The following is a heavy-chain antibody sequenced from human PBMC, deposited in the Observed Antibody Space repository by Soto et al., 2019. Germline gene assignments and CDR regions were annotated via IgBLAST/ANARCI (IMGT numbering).Heavy chain of an antibody. J-gene: IGHJ4*02. V-gene: IGHV3-66*01. CDR1: GITVTNCF. D-gene: IGHD3-3*01. CDR3: ARDELGGAYDFWH. Sequence: EVQLVESGGGLVQPGGSLRLSCAASGITVTNCFMTWVRQAPGKGLEWVSVISSAGGTYYADSVKGRFTISRDNYRNTLYFQMNTLRAEDTAVYYCARDELGGAYDFWHGGQGTLVTVSS. CDR2: ISSAGGT.